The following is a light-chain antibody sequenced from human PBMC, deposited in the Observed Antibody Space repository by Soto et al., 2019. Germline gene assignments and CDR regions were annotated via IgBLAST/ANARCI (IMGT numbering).Light chain of an antibody. CDR2: GAS. Sequence: EIVLTQSPGTLSLSPGERATLSCRASQSVISSFLAWYQQKPGQAPRLLIYGASSRATGIPDRFSGSGSGAAFTLTISRLEPEDFAVYSCQQYDSSPWTFGQGTKVEIK. V-gene: IGKV3-20*01. CDR3: QQYDSSPWT. J-gene: IGKJ1*01. CDR1: QSVISSF.